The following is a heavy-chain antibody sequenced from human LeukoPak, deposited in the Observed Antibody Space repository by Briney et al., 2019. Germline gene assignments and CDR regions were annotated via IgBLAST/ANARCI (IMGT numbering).Heavy chain of an antibody. CDR2: INPSGGNT. CDR1: GYTFTSYY. Sequence: ASVKVSCKASGYTFTSYYMHWVRQAPGQGLEWMGIINPSGGNTSYAQKFQGRVTMTRDTSTSTVYMELSSLRSEDTAVYYCARDPGNNWFDPWGQGTLVTVSS. J-gene: IGHJ5*02. V-gene: IGHV1-46*01. CDR3: ARDPGNNWFDP.